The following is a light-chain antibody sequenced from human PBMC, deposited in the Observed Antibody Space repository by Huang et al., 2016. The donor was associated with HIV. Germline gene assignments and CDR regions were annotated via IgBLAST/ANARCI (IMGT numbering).Light chain of an antibody. J-gene: IGKJ2*01. V-gene: IGKV1-39*01. Sequence: DIQMTQSPSSLSASVGDRVIISCRASQSINTYLNWYQQMPGKAPKLLIYVASTLQRGVSSRFSGSVSGTDFTLTIGSLQPEDAATYYCQQSYKAPRTFGQGTLLEI. CDR2: VAS. CDR1: QSINTY. CDR3: QQSYKAPRT.